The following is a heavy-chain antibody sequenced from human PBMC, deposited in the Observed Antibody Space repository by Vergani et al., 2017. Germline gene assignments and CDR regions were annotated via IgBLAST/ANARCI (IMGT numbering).Heavy chain of an antibody. CDR2: ISSSSSYT. V-gene: IGHV3-11*05. J-gene: IGHJ4*02. Sequence: QVQLVESGGGLVKPGGSLRLSCAASGFTFCDYYMSWIRQAPGKGLEWVSYISSSSSYTNYADSVKGRFTISRDNAKNSLYLQMNSLRAEDTAVYYCAKHQLIVVVITYFDYWGQGTLVTVSS. CDR1: GFTFCDYY. CDR3: AKHQLIVVVITYFDY. D-gene: IGHD3-22*01.